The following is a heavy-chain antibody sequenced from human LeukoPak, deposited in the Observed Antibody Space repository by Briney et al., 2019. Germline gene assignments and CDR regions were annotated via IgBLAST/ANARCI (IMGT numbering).Heavy chain of an antibody. CDR3: SVAGKGTEYYFDY. CDR1: GFTFSSYA. J-gene: IGHJ4*02. CDR2: ISYDGSNK. V-gene: IGHV3-30-3*01. D-gene: IGHD6-19*01. Sequence: GRSLRLSCAASGFTFSSYAMHWVRQAPGKGLEWVAVISYDGSNKYYADSVKGRFTISRDNSKNTLYLQMNNLRAEDTAVYYCSVAGKGTEYYFDYWGQGTLVTVSS.